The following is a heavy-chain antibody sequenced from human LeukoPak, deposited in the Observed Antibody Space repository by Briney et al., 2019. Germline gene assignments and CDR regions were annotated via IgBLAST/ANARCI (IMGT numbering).Heavy chain of an antibody. Sequence: GASVKVSCKASGYTFSSYGISWVRQAPEQGLEWMGWISAYNGNTDYAQDLRGRLIMTTDTSTSTAYMELRSLRSDDTAVYYCARDSVDGSGTYYNDSPDYWGQGTLVTVSS. CDR1: GYTFSSYG. D-gene: IGHD3-10*01. CDR2: ISAYNGNT. CDR3: ARDSVDGSGTYYNDSPDY. J-gene: IGHJ4*02. V-gene: IGHV1-18*01.